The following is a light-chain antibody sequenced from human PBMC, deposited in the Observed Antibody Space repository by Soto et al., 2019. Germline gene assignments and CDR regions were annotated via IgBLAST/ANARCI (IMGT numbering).Light chain of an antibody. CDR3: QQYNQWPLT. CDR2: DAS. J-gene: IGKJ4*01. V-gene: IGKV3-11*01. CDR1: QSVSSY. Sequence: EIVLTQSPATLSLSPGERATLSCRASQSVSSYLAWYQQKPGQAPRLLIYDASNRATGIPARFSGSGSGTDFTLTISSLEPEDFAVYYCQQYNQWPLTFGGGTKVEI.